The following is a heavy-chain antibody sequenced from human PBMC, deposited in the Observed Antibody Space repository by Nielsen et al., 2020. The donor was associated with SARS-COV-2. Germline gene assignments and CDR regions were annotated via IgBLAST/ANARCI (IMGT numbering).Heavy chain of an antibody. CDR2: ISYDGDNK. CDR1: GNTLSGVS. J-gene: IGHJ4*02. V-gene: IGHV3-30*04. CDR3: ARAGVLRFLEWFFDS. Sequence: SCKVSGNTLSGVSMHWVRQAPGKGLEWLAVISYDGDNKYNADSVTGRFTISRDNSKNTLYLQINRLRPEDTAVYFCARAGVLRFLEWFFDSWGQGTLVTVSS. D-gene: IGHD3-3*01.